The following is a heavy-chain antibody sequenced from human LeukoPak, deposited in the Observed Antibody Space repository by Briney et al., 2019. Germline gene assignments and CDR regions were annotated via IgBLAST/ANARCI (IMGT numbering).Heavy chain of an antibody. V-gene: IGHV1-69*05. CDR2: IIPIFGTA. J-gene: IGHJ6*03. D-gene: IGHD3-10*01. CDR1: GGTFNSYA. Sequence: ASVKVSCKASGGTFNSYAISWVRQAPGQGLEWMGGIIPIFGTANYAQKFQGRVTNTTDESTSTAYMELSSLRSEDTAVYYCARAPYYYGSGIYYYYMDVWGKGTTVTVSS. CDR3: ARAPYYYGSGIYYYYMDV.